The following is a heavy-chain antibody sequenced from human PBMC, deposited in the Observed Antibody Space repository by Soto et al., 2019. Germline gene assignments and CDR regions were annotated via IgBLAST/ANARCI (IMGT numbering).Heavy chain of an antibody. V-gene: IGHV4-59*01. Sequence: SETLSLTGTVSCCSISSYYCSWIRQPPGKGLEWIGYIYYSGSTNYNPSLKSRVTISVDTSKKQFSLKLSSVTAADTAVYYCAREVKDILTGRKSGWFDPCGQGTLFTVSS. CDR3: AREVKDILTGRKSGWFDP. J-gene: IGHJ5*02. CDR1: CCSISSYY. CDR2: IYYSGST. D-gene: IGHD3-9*01.